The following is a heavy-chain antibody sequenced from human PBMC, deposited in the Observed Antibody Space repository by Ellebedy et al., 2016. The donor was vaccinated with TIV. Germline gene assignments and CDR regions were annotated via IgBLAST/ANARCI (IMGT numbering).Heavy chain of an antibody. D-gene: IGHD2-15*01. CDR2: ISSSSSTI. J-gene: IGHJ4*02. Sequence: GGSLRLSXAASGFTFSSYSMNWVRQAPGKGLEWVSYISSSSSTIYYADSVKGRFTISRDNAKNSLYLQMNSLRAEDTAVYYCARETQLGYCRGGSCYTLDYWGQGTLVTVSS. V-gene: IGHV3-48*04. CDR3: ARETQLGYCRGGSCYTLDY. CDR1: GFTFSSYS.